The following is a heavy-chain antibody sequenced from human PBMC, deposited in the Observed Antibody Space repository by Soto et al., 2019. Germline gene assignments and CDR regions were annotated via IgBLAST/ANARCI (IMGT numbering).Heavy chain of an antibody. CDR3: STRAYYTNGYYRFDP. V-gene: IGHV4-34*01. J-gene: IGHJ5*01. Sequence: QVQLQQWGAGLLKPSETLSLTCAVYGGSFSGHSWTWIRQSPGKGLEWIGDINHSGRVNYSPSLKSRVTISLDTSKNQFSLTLSAVTAADTAMYYCSTRAYYTNGYYRFDPGGQGTLVTVSS. CDR1: GGSFSGHS. D-gene: IGHD3-22*01. CDR2: INHSGRV.